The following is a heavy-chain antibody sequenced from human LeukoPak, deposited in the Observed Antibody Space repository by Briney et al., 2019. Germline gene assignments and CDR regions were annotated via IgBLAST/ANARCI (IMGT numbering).Heavy chain of an antibody. CDR2: IYHNGST. Sequence: SSETLSLTCTVSGGSLRRTGYCWGWIRQPPGKGLEWIGSIYHNGSTCNNPSLKSRVILSVDTSKNQFSLKLSSVTAADTAVYYCARHVGHDFWSGYRSVDPWGQGTLVTVSS. CDR3: ARHVGHDFWSGYRSVDP. D-gene: IGHD3-3*01. J-gene: IGHJ5*02. CDR1: GGSLRRTGYC. V-gene: IGHV4-39*01.